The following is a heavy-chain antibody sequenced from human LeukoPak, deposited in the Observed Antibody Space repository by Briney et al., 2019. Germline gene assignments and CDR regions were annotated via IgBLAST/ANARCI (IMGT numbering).Heavy chain of an antibody. J-gene: IGHJ5*02. CDR3: ARGTSRIAYCGGDCFRGWFDP. CDR2: INHSGST. D-gene: IGHD2-21*02. V-gene: IGHV4-34*01. CDR1: GGSFSGYY. Sequence: SETLSLTCAVYGGSFSGYYWGWIRQPPGKGLEWIGEINHSGSTNYNPSLKSRVTISVDTSKNQFSLKLSSVTAADTAVYYCARGTSRIAYCGGDCFRGWFDPWGQGTLVTVSS.